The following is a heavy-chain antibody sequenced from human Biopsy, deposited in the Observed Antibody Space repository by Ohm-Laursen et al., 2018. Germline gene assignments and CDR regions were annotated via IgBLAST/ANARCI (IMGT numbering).Heavy chain of an antibody. V-gene: IGHV4-59*07. CDR1: GGSIKSYY. CDR2: IYYTGHT. Sequence: SDTLSLTCPVSGGSIKSYYWNWIRQSPGKGLEWIGFIYYTGHTNYNPSLKSRATISVDTSKNQFPLKVISVTAADTAVYYCARLTGDPSYWGQGILVTVSS. D-gene: IGHD7-27*01. CDR3: ARLTGDPSY. J-gene: IGHJ4*02.